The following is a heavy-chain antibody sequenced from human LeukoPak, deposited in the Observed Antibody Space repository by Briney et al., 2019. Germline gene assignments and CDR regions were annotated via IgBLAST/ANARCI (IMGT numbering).Heavy chain of an antibody. J-gene: IGHJ4*02. D-gene: IGHD3-3*01. CDR3: ATSNFWSGYCDY. Sequence: EASVKVSCKVSGYTLTELSMHWVRQAPGKGLEWMGGFDPEDGETIYAQKFQGRVTMTEDTSTDTAYMELSSLRSEDTAVYYCATSNFWSGYCDYWGQRTLVTVSS. CDR2: FDPEDGET. CDR1: GYTLTELS. V-gene: IGHV1-24*01.